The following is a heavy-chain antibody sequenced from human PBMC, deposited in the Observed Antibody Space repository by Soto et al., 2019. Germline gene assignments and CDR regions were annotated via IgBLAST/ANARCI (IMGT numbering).Heavy chain of an antibody. CDR1: GFTFSSYA. Sequence: QVQLVESGGGVVQPGRSLRLSCAASGFTFSSYAMHWVRQAPGKGLEWVALISYDGSNEYYADSVKGRFSISRDNSKNTLYLQMNSLRAEDTAVYYCARSVVSSIPHYFQHWGQGTLVNVSS. J-gene: IGHJ1*01. D-gene: IGHD2-21*01. CDR3: ARSVVSSIPHYFQH. V-gene: IGHV3-30-3*01. CDR2: ISYDGSNE.